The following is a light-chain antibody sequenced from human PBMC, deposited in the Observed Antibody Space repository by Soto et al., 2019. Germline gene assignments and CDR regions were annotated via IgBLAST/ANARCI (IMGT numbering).Light chain of an antibody. Sequence: QSVLTQPPSASGTPGQRVTISCSGSSSNIGTNYVYWYQQLPGTAPKLLIFTNNLRPSGVPDRFSGSKSGTSASLAISELRSEDEADYYCAAWDDSLSGPVFGGGTKVTVL. CDR2: TNN. CDR3: AAWDDSLSGPV. J-gene: IGLJ2*01. CDR1: SSNIGTNY. V-gene: IGLV1-47*02.